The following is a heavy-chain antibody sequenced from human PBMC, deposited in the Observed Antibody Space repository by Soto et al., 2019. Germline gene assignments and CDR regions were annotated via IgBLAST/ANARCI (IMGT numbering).Heavy chain of an antibody. D-gene: IGHD3-3*01. CDR1: GFTFSSYA. Sequence: LRLSCAASGFTFSSYAMSWVRQAPGKGLEWIGYIYHSGSTYYNPSLKSRVTISLDRSRNQFSLKLSPVSAADTAVYYCARDTISHGMDVWGQGTTVTVS. V-gene: IGHV4-30-2*01. CDR2: IYHSGST. CDR3: ARDTISHGMDV. J-gene: IGHJ6*02.